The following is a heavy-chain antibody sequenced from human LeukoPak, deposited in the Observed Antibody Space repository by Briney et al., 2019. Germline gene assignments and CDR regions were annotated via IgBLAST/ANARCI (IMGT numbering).Heavy chain of an antibody. CDR3: AIGRRITMDPPGY. D-gene: IGHD3-10*01. CDR1: GYSISSGYY. Sequence: SETLSLTCTVSGYSISSGYYWGWIRQPPGKGLEWIGSIYHSGSTYYNPSPKSRDTISVDTSKNQFSLKLSSVTAADTAVYYCAIGRRITMDPPGYWGQGTLVTVSS. J-gene: IGHJ4*02. CDR2: IYHSGST. V-gene: IGHV4-38-2*02.